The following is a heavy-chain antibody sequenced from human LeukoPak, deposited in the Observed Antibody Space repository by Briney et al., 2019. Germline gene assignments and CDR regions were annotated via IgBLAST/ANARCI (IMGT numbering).Heavy chain of an antibody. CDR1: GFTFSSYG. CDR2: IWYDGSNK. V-gene: IGHV3-33*01. J-gene: IGHJ4*02. Sequence: PGGSLRLSCAASGFTFSSYGMHWVRQAPGKGLEWVAVIWYDGSNKYYADSVKGRFTISRDNSKNTLYLQMNSLRAEDTAVYYCARDTNDYGSGSYFLRGCFDYWGQGTLVTVSS. D-gene: IGHD3-10*01. CDR3: ARDTNDYGSGSYFLRGCFDY.